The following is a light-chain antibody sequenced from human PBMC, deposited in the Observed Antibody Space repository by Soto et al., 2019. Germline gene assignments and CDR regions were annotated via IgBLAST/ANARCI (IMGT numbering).Light chain of an antibody. J-gene: IGLJ1*01. CDR2: EVS. V-gene: IGLV2-14*01. Sequence: QSVLTQPASVSGSPGQSITISCTGTSSDVGGYNCVSWYQQHPGKAPKLMIYEVSNRPSGVSNRFSGSKSGNTASLTISGLQAEDEADYYCSSYTSSSTRVFGTATKAPV. CDR3: SSYTSSSTRV. CDR1: SSDVGGYNC.